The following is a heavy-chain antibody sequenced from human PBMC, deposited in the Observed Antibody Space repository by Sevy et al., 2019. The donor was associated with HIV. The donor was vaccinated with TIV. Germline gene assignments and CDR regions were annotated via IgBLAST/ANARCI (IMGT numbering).Heavy chain of an antibody. V-gene: IGHV3-9*01. CDR1: GFTFDDYA. J-gene: IGHJ4*02. Sequence: GGSLRLSCAASGFTFDDYAMHWVRQAPGKGLEWVSGISWNSGSIGYADSVKGRFTISRDNAKNSLYLQMNSLRAEDTALYYCAKDISQWLVYCFDYWGQGTLVTVSS. CDR3: AKDISQWLVYCFDY. D-gene: IGHD6-19*01. CDR2: ISWNSGSI.